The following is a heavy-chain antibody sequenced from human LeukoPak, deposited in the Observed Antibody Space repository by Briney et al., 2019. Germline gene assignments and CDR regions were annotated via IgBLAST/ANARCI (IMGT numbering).Heavy chain of an antibody. V-gene: IGHV4-59*08. CDR1: GVSISNYY. CDR3: ARQSRYYYMDV. Sequence: PSETLSLTCKVSGVSISNYYWTWIRQPPGKALEWIGYIFNTGTTNSNPSLKSRATTSLDTTQKPVSLEMKSVTAADTPVYYCARQSRYYYMDVWGRETTVSVS. J-gene: IGHJ6*03. CDR2: IFNTGTT.